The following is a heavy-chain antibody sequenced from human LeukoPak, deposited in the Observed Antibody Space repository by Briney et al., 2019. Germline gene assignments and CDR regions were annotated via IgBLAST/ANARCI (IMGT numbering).Heavy chain of an antibody. J-gene: IGHJ5*02. CDR3: ARVSPLGGWFDP. Sequence: SETLSLTCTVFGDSIRDYYWSWIRQPPGKGLEWIGYIYYSGSTNYNPSLKSRVTISVDTSKNQFSLKLSSVTAADTAVYYCARVSPLGGWFDPWGQGTLVTVSS. D-gene: IGHD3-16*01. V-gene: IGHV4-59*01. CDR1: GDSIRDYY. CDR2: IYYSGST.